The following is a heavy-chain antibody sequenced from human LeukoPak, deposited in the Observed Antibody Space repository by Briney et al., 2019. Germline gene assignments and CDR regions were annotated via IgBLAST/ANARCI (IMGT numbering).Heavy chain of an antibody. Sequence: KPSETLSLTCTVSGGSISSSLYYWGWIRQPPGKGLEWIGYIYYRGNTNYNPSLKSRVTISVDTSKNQFSLKLTSVTAADTAVYYCARYSGYNSFDYWGQGTLVTVSS. J-gene: IGHJ4*02. V-gene: IGHV4-61*05. CDR3: ARYSGYNSFDY. CDR2: IYYRGNT. D-gene: IGHD5-12*01. CDR1: GGSISSSLYY.